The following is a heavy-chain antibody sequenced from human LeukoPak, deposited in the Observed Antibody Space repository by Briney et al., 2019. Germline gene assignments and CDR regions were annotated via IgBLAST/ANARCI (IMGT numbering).Heavy chain of an antibody. CDR1: GFTFSTYA. CDR3: LGYCSGGRCYSGGH. V-gene: IGHV3-23*01. D-gene: IGHD2-15*01. Sequence: GGSLRLSCAASGFTFSTYAMSWVRQAPGKGLEWVSTVSTSGGSTYYADSVKGRFTISRDNSKNTQYLQMNSLRAEDTAIYYCLGYCSGGRCYSGGHWGQGTLVTVSA. J-gene: IGHJ4*02. CDR2: VSTSGGST.